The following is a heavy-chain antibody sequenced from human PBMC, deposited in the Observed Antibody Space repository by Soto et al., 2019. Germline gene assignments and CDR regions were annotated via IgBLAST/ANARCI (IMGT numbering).Heavy chain of an antibody. CDR1: GGSISSAAYY. CDR2: ISHSGST. Sequence: QVQLQESGPGLVKPSQTLSLTCTVSGGSISSAAYYWSWIRQHPGKGLEWIGYISHSGSTYYTPSLQSRVIIAADTAKNQFSLNVTSVTAADTGVYYCAREYTYGSDFFDCWGQGALVTVSS. V-gene: IGHV4-31*03. J-gene: IGHJ4*02. CDR3: AREYTYGSDFFDC. D-gene: IGHD1-1*01.